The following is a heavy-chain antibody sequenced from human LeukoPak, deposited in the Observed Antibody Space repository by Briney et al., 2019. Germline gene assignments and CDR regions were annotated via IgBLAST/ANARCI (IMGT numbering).Heavy chain of an antibody. CDR2: FDPEDGET. Sequence: ASVKVSCKVSGYTLTELSRHWVRQAPGKGLEWMGGFDPEDGETIYAQKFQGRVTMTEDTSTDTAYMELSSLRSEDTAVYYCATADFVVVIAPHAFDIWGQGTMVTVSS. D-gene: IGHD2-21*01. CDR3: ATADFVVVIAPHAFDI. V-gene: IGHV1-24*01. J-gene: IGHJ3*02. CDR1: GYTLTELS.